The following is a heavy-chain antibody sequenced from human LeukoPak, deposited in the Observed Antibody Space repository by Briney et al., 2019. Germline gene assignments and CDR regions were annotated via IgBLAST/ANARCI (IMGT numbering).Heavy chain of an antibody. CDR3: EKDSHLDV. CDR2: IHSTGNS. Sequence: PSETLSLTCTVSGGSISGTDLYWGWIRQLPGEGLEWIGNIHSTGNSFCKPSLKSRVTISIDTSKNQFSLKLSSVTAADASVYYCEKDSHLDVWGHGTTVTVSS. J-gene: IGHJ6*02. D-gene: IGHD2-15*01. CDR1: GGSISGTDLY. V-gene: IGHV4-39*01.